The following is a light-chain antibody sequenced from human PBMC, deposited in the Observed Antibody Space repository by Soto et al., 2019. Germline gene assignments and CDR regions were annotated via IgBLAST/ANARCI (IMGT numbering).Light chain of an antibody. CDR3: QQYGSSPPT. CDR2: GAS. V-gene: IGKV3-20*01. Sequence: EIVLTQSPGTLSLSPGERATLSCTASQSLISSHLAWYQQKPGQAPRLLIYGASGRATGVPDRFSGGGSGTDFALTISRLEPEDFAVYYCQQYGSSPPTFGQGTKVEIK. J-gene: IGKJ1*01. CDR1: QSLISSH.